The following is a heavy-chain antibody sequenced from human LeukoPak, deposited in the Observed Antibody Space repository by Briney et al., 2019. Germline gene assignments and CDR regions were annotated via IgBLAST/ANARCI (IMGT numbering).Heavy chain of an antibody. D-gene: IGHD3-10*01. Sequence: SETLSLTCTVSGGSISSSSYYWGWIRQPPGKGLEWIGYIYYSGSANYSPSLKSRVTISVDTSNNQFSLNLTSVTAADTAVYFCARSSGSGSRNYYYYPLDVWGQGTTVTVSS. CDR2: IYYSGSA. V-gene: IGHV4-39*07. CDR3: ARSSGSGSRNYYYYPLDV. CDR1: GGSISSSSYY. J-gene: IGHJ6*02.